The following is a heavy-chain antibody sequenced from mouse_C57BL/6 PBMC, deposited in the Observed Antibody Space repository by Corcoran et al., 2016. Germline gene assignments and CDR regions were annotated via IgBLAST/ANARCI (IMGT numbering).Heavy chain of an antibody. CDR3: ARGDYGNLGAMDY. V-gene: IGHV1-85*01. CDR2: IYPRDGST. J-gene: IGHJ4*01. D-gene: IGHD2-1*01. Sequence: QVQLQQSGPELVKPGASVKLSCKASGYTFTSYDINWVKQRPGRGLEWIGWIYPRDGSTKYNEKFKGKATLTVDKSSSTAYMLLSSLTSEDSAVYFCARGDYGNLGAMDYWGQGTSVTVSS. CDR1: GYTFTSYD.